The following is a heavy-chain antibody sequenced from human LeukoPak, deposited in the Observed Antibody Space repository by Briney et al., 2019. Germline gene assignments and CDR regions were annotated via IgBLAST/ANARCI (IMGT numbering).Heavy chain of an antibody. D-gene: IGHD2-15*01. CDR2: ASDSGDNT. CDR1: GFTFNSYA. V-gene: IGHV3-23*01. CDR3: AKDGFRGDCNAGSCYPFDN. Sequence: GGSLRLSCAASGFTFNSYAMSWVRQAPGKGLEWVSAASDSGDNTYYADSVKGRFTISRDNSKNTLYLQMNSLKAEDTSVYKRAKDGFRGDCNAGSCYPFDNWGQETLVTVSS. J-gene: IGHJ4*02.